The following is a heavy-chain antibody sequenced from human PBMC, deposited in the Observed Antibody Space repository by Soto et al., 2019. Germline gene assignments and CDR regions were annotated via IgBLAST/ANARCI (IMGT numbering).Heavy chain of an antibody. CDR1: GFTVSSNY. CDR2: IETADNT. V-gene: IGHV3-66*01. D-gene: IGHD2-15*01. J-gene: IGHJ5*02. CDR3: ARDGCSGSNCLNWFDP. Sequence: HPGGSLRLSCAASGFTVSSNYMSWFRQGPGKGLEWVSVIETADNTYYTDSVKGRFIISRDNFKNTLYLQMNSLRAEDTAVYYCARDGCSGSNCLNWFDPWGQGTLVTVSS.